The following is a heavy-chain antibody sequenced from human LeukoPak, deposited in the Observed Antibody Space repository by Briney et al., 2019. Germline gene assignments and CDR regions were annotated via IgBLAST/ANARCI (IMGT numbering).Heavy chain of an antibody. Sequence: PSETLSLTCTVSNGSITMSSYYWGWIRQPPGKGLEWIGSIYYRGSTYYNPSLKSRVAISVDTSKNQFSLKLRSVTAADTAVYYCVRHMGVVVAALDYWGQGTLVTVSS. CDR1: NGSITMSSYY. D-gene: IGHD2-15*01. CDR3: VRHMGVVVAALDY. CDR2: IYYRGST. J-gene: IGHJ4*02. V-gene: IGHV4-39*01.